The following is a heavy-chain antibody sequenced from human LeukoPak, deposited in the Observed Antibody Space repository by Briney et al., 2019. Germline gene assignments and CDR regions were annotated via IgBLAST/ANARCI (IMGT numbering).Heavy chain of an antibody. V-gene: IGHV1-69*01. Sequence: GASVKVSCKASGGTFISYAISWVRQAPGQGLEWMGGIIPIFGTANYAQKFQGRVTITADESTSTAYMGLSSLRSEDTAVYYCARADSTSNWFDPWGQGTLVTVSS. J-gene: IGHJ5*02. CDR2: IIPIFGTA. CDR1: GGTFISYA. D-gene: IGHD5/OR15-5a*01. CDR3: ARADSTSNWFDP.